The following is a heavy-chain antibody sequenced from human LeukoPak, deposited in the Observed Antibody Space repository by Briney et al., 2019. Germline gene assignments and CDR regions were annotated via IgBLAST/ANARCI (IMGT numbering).Heavy chain of an antibody. V-gene: IGHV3-48*03. J-gene: IGHJ4*02. CDR1: GFTFSSYE. CDR3: AKSSGWYIEARYFDY. Sequence: GGSLRLSCAASGFTFSSYEMNWVRQAPGKGLEWVSYISSSGSTIYYADSVKGRFTISRDNSKDTLFLQMNSLRAEDTAVYYCAKSSGWYIEARYFDYWGQGTLVTVSS. CDR2: ISSSGSTI. D-gene: IGHD6-19*01.